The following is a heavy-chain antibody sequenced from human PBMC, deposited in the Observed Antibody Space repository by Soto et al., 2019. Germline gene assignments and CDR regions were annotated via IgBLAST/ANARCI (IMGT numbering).Heavy chain of an antibody. J-gene: IGHJ3*01. CDR2: IWYDGSKR. V-gene: IGHV3-33*01. CDR3: ARGCRSGVQHSCSDV. Sequence: QEQLVESGGGVVQPGRSLRLSCAASGFSFRNYGIHWVRQAPGKGLDWVAVIWYDGSKRYYADSVRGRFTISRDNSGNTGHLQKDRPPAENTAVYYWARGCRSGVQHSCSDVLRQGTTVIVS. D-gene: IGHD6-19*01. CDR1: GFSFRNYG.